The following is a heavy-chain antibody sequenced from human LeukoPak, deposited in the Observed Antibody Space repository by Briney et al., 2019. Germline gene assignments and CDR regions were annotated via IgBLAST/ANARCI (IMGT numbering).Heavy chain of an antibody. CDR1: GFTFSTYW. V-gene: IGHV3-7*01. D-gene: IGHD1-26*01. CDR2: IKQDGSEK. CDR3: AKDGLNSGSYGEARFDY. Sequence: GGSLRLSCAVSGFTFSTYWMTWVRQAPGKGLEWVANIKQDGSEKYYVDSVKGRFTISRDNSKNTLYLQMNSLRAEDTAVYYCAKDGLNSGSYGEARFDYWGPGTLVTVSS. J-gene: IGHJ4*02.